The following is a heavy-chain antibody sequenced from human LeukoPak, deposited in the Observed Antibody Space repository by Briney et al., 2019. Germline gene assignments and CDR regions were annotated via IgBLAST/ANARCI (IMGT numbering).Heavy chain of an antibody. CDR1: GGSISSSNW. CDR2: IYHSGST. J-gene: IGHJ3*02. Sequence: SETLSLTCAVSGGSISSSNWWSWVRQPPGKGLEWIGEIYHSGSTNYNPSLKSRVTISVDTSKNQFSLKLSSVTAADTAVYYCARERMVGGYDDAFDIWGQGTMVTVSS. CDR3: ARERMVGGYDDAFDI. D-gene: IGHD5-12*01. V-gene: IGHV4-4*02.